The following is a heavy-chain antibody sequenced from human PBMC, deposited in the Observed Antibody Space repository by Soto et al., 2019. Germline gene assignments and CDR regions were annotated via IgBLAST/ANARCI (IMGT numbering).Heavy chain of an antibody. CDR3: ASRHSSPYFDY. Sequence: SETLSLTCTVSGGSVSSGSYYWSWIRQPPGKGLEWIGYIYYSGSTNYNPSLKSRVTISVDTSKNQFSLKLNSVTAADTAVYYCASRHSSPYFDYWGQGTLVTVS. CDR1: GGSVSSGSYY. J-gene: IGHJ4*02. D-gene: IGHD6-13*01. V-gene: IGHV4-61*01. CDR2: IYYSGST.